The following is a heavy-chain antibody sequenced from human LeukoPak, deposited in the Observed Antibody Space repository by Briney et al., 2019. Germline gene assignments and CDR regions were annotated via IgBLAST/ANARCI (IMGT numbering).Heavy chain of an antibody. CDR1: GITFCGYA. D-gene: IGHD3-10*01. CDR3: TKDDGSGSSSAHHFYYYYMDV. CDR2: ISNDGDNK. V-gene: IGHV3-30*18. Sequence: PGRSLRLSCAASGITFCGYAMHWVRQAPGKGLEWMAVISNDGDNKYYADSVKGRFTISRDDSKKTVYLQMNRLSAEDTAVYYCTKDDGSGSSSAHHFYYYYMDVWGKGTTVTVSS. J-gene: IGHJ6*03.